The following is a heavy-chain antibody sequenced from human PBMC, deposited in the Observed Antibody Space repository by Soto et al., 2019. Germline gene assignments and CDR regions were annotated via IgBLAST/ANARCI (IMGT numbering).Heavy chain of an antibody. CDR2: IYYSGST. D-gene: IGHD3-10*01. CDR3: ARQPMVRGVISTYYFDY. V-gene: IGHV4-39*01. CDR1: GGSISSSSYY. J-gene: IGHJ4*02. Sequence: QLQLQESGPGLVKPSETLSLTCTVSGGSISSSSYYWGWIRQPPGKGLEWIGRIYYSGSTYYNPSRKSRVTISVDASKIQFSQKLSSVTAADTAVYYCARQPMVRGVISTYYFDYWGQGTLVTVSS.